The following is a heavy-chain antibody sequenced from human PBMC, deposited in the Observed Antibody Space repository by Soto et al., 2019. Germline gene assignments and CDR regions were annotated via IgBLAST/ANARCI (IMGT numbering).Heavy chain of an antibody. CDR1: GGSSSPNY. CDR2: IYYDGTA. CDR3: ERLGKYYQSLDP. J-gene: IGHJ5*02. Sequence: SETLSLTCTVSGGSSSPNYWSWIRQPPGKGLEWVGYIYYDGTARHNPSLKSRVTISLETSRSQFSLRLSSVTAADTAVYYCERLGKYYQSLDPGGPGTLVTVSS. V-gene: IGHV4-59*08. D-gene: IGHD3-10*01.